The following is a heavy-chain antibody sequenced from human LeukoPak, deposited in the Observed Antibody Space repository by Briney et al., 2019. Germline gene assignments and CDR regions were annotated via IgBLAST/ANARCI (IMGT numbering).Heavy chain of an antibody. CDR2: ISTGSTYI. Sequence: GGSLRLSCSASGFTFNTYSMNWVRQAPGKGLEWVSSISTGSTYIFYGGSVKGRFTISRDNADNSLYLQMNSLRAEDTAVYYCARTRDSSGCFDFWGQGTLVTVSS. J-gene: IGHJ4*02. D-gene: IGHD6-19*01. CDR1: GFTFNTYS. CDR3: ARTRDSSGCFDF. V-gene: IGHV3-21*01.